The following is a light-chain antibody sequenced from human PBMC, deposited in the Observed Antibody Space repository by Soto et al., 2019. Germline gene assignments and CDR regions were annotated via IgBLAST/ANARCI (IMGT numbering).Light chain of an antibody. J-gene: IGKJ1*01. CDR2: DAS. CDR1: QSISTW. Sequence: DIQMTQSPSTLSASVGDRVTITCRASQSISTWLAWYQQKPGKAPKLLIYDASSLESGVPSRLSGSGSGTEFTLTISSLQPDDFATYYCQQYYTYSWTFGQGTKVEF. CDR3: QQYYTYSWT. V-gene: IGKV1-5*01.